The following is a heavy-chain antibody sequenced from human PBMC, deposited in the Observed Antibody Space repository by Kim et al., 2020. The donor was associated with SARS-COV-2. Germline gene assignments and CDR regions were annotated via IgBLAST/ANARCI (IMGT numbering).Heavy chain of an antibody. D-gene: IGHD4-17*01. CDR3: ATGGQRTTSYPCDY. Sequence: AGSMKGRFTTSRDNSKNTLYLQMNNLRAEDTAVYYCATGGQRTTSYPCDYWGQGSLVTVSS. V-gene: IGHV3-23*01. J-gene: IGHJ4*02.